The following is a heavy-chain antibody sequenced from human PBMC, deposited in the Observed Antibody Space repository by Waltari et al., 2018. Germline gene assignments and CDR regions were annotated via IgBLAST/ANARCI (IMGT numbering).Heavy chain of an antibody. CDR1: GYTFTDYY. CDR2: MNPNSGNT. CDR3: ARLDGSGRGIDY. D-gene: IGHD3-10*01. V-gene: IGHV1-8*02. J-gene: IGHJ4*02. Sequence: VQLVQSGAEVKKPGATVKISCKASGYTFTDYYMHWVNQAPGKGLEWMGWMNPNSGNTGYAQKFQGRVTMTRNTSISTAYMELSSLRSEDPAVYYCARLDGSGRGIDYWGQGTLVTVSS.